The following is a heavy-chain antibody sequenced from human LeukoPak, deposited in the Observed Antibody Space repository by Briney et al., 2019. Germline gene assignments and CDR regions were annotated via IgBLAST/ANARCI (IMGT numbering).Heavy chain of an antibody. CDR1: GFTVSSNY. CDR2: IYIGGST. Sequence: GGSLRLSCAASGFTVSSNYMSWVRQAPGKGLEWVSVIYIGGSTYYADSVKGRFTISRDNSKNTLYLQMNSLRAEDTAVYFCAKSRSGSANWALQIFDNWGQGTLVTVSS. CDR3: AKSRSGSANWALQIFDN. J-gene: IGHJ4*02. V-gene: IGHV3-53*01. D-gene: IGHD1-1*01.